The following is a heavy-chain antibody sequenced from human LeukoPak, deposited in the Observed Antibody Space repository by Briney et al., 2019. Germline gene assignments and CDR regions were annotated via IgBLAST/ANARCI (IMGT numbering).Heavy chain of an antibody. CDR2: FYNSGSS. Sequence: SETLSLTCTVSGGSISDYYRGWIRQPPGKGLEWIGYFYNSGSSTYNPSLKSRVTISADTSKNQFSLKLNSVTAADTAVYYCTRGTGWLIDYWGQGTLVTVSS. CDR3: TRGTGWLIDY. J-gene: IGHJ4*02. CDR1: GGSISDYY. D-gene: IGHD3-16*01. V-gene: IGHV4-59*01.